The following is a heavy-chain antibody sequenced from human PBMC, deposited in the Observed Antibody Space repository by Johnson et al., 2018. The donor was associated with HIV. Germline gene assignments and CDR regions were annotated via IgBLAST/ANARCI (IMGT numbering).Heavy chain of an antibody. D-gene: IGHD2-8*02. V-gene: IGHV3-74*01. Sequence: VQLVESGGGLVQPGGSLRLSCAASGFTFSTYWLHWVRQAPGKGLVWVSRINSDGSSTSYADSVTGRFTIARDNAKNTLYLQMNSLRAEETAVYYCARPVSPWSAYDAFDIWGQGTMVTVSS. CDR2: INSDGSST. CDR3: ARPVSPWSAYDAFDI. J-gene: IGHJ3*02. CDR1: GFTFSTYW.